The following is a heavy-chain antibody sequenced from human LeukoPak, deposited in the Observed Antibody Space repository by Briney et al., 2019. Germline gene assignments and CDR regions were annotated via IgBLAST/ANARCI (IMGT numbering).Heavy chain of an antibody. J-gene: IGHJ6*03. CDR2: ISGSGGST. D-gene: IGHD3-22*01. Sequence: PGGTLRLSCAASGFTFSSYGMSWVRQAPGKGLEWVSAISGSGGSTYYADSVKGRFTISRDNSRNTLYLQMNSLRAEDTAVYYCAKARSGYWNYMDVWGKGTTVTISS. CDR1: GFTFSSYG. CDR3: AKARSGYWNYMDV. V-gene: IGHV3-23*01.